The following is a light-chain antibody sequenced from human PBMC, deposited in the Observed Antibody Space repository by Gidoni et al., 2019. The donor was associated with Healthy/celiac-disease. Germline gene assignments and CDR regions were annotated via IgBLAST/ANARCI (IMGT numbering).Light chain of an antibody. V-gene: IGKV1-39*01. Sequence: DIQMTQSPSSLSASVGDRVTITRRASQSISSSLNWYQQKPGKAPKLLIYAASSLQSGVPSRFSGSGSGTDFTLTISSLQPEDFATYYCQQSYSTLQFTFGPGTKVDIK. CDR3: QQSYSTLQFT. J-gene: IGKJ3*01. CDR2: AAS. CDR1: QSISSS.